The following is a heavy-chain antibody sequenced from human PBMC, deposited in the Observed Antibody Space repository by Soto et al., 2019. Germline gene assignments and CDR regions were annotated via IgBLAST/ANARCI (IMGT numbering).Heavy chain of an antibody. CDR3: ARRSRGSYYDY. V-gene: IGHV3-23*01. CDR1: GLTFSSYA. J-gene: IGHJ4*02. CDR2: ISGSGGST. Sequence: EVQLLESGGGLVQPGGSLRLSCVASGLTFSSYAMRWVRPAPGKGLEWVSAISGSGGSTYYADSVKGGFTISRDNSKKTLYLPMNRQRAEDTAVYFCARRSRGSYYDYWGQGTLVTVSS. D-gene: IGHD1-26*01.